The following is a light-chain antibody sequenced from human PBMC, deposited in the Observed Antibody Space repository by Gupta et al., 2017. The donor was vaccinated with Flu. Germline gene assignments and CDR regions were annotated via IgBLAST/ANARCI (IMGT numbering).Light chain of an antibody. Sequence: DIQMTQSPSSVSASVGDRVTVTCRASQVIYSQLGWYQQKPGKAPKLLIYPASTLQSGVPSRCSGSGSETDFTLTITSLQPEDAATYYCQQADSFPLTFGEGTKVEIK. CDR2: PAS. V-gene: IGKV1-12*01. J-gene: IGKJ4*01. CDR3: QQADSFPLT. CDR1: QVIYSQ.